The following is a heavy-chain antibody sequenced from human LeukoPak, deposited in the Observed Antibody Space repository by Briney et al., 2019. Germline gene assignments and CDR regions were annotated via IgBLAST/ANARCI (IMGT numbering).Heavy chain of an antibody. CDR1: GYTFTSYD. CDR2: MTPNSGNT. V-gene: IGHV1-8*01. Sequence: ASVKVSCKASGYTFTSYDINWVHQATGQGLKWMGWMTPNSGNTGYAQKFQGRVTMTRNTSISTAYMELSSLRSEDTAVYYCARGLYSSGWYSWFDPWGQGTLVTVSS. CDR3: ARGLYSSGWYSWFDP. D-gene: IGHD6-19*01. J-gene: IGHJ5*02.